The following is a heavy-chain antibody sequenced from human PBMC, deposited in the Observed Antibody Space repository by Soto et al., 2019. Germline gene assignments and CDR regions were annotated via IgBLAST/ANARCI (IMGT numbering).Heavy chain of an antibody. CDR2: INHSGST. Sequence: PSETLSLTCAVYGGSFSGYYWSWIRQPPGKGLEWIGEINHSGSTNYNPSLKSRVTISVDTSKNQFSLKLSSVTAADTAVYYCARGTPGRYSSSGEVVPREYNWFDPWGQGTLVTVSS. D-gene: IGHD6-13*01. CDR3: ARGTPGRYSSSGEVVPREYNWFDP. J-gene: IGHJ5*02. V-gene: IGHV4-34*01. CDR1: GGSFSGYY.